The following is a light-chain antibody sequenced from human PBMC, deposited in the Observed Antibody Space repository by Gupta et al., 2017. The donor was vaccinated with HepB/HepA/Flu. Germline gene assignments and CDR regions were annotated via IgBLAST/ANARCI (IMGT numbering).Light chain of an antibody. CDR2: TAS. Sequence: DIQMTQSPSSVSASVGDRVTITCRASQDISSWLAWYQQKPGKAPKLLIYTASSLQSGVPSRFSGSGSGTDFTLTISSLQPEDFATYYCQQANSFRATFGQGTRLEIK. CDR1: QDISSW. V-gene: IGKV1-12*01. J-gene: IGKJ5*01. CDR3: QQANSFRAT.